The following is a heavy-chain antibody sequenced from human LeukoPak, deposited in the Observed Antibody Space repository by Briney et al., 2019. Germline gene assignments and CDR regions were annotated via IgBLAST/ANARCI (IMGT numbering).Heavy chain of an antibody. D-gene: IGHD3-10*01. CDR3: VSDYYGSGSYDY. CDR1: GYTFTSYD. Sequence: ASVKVSCKASGYTFTSYDINWVRQATGQGLEWMGWMNPNSGNTGYAQKFQGRVTMTRNTSISTAYMELSGLRSEDTAVYYCVSDYYGSGSYDYWGQGTLVTVSS. CDR2: MNPNSGNT. J-gene: IGHJ4*02. V-gene: IGHV1-8*01.